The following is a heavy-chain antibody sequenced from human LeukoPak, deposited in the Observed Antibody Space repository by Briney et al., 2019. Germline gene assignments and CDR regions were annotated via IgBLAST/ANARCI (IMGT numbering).Heavy chain of an antibody. D-gene: IGHD2-15*01. V-gene: IGHV3-21*01. CDR3: ARGGNCSGGSCYSDRGWFDP. CDR2: ISSSSSYI. CDR1: GFTFSSYS. J-gene: IGHJ5*02. Sequence: GGSLRLSCAASGFTFSSYSMNWVRQAPGKGLEWVSSISSSSSYIYYADSVKGRFTISRDNAKNSLYLQMNSLRAEDTAVYYCARGGNCSGGSCYSDRGWFDPWGQGTLVTVSS.